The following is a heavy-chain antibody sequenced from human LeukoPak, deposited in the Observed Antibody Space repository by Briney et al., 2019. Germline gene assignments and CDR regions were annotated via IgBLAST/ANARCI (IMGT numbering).Heavy chain of an antibody. CDR3: ASLLTPYQGSGGGGVDV. CDR1: GFTFCTLW. D-gene: IGHD3-10*01. Sequence: TGGSLRLSCTASGFTFCTLWMYWVRHAPGKALVWVSRISGDGIMTSYAVAVKGRFTISRDNAKDTLFLQMTSLRVEDTAVYSCASLLTPYQGSGGGGVDVWGQGTTVTVSS. J-gene: IGHJ6*02. CDR2: ISGDGIMT. V-gene: IGHV3-74*01.